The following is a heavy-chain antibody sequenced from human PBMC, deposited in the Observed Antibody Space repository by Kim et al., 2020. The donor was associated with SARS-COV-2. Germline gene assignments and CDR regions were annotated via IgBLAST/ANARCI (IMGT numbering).Heavy chain of an antibody. Sequence: SETLSLTCTVSGGSISSGGYYWSWIRQHPGKGLEWIGYIYYSGSTYYNPSLKSRVTISVDTSKNQFSLKLSSVTAADTAVYYCARWERRGEGDAFDIWGQGTMVTVSS. CDR2: IYYSGST. V-gene: IGHV4-31*03. D-gene: IGHD1-26*01. J-gene: IGHJ3*02. CDR1: GGSISSGGYY. CDR3: ARWERRGEGDAFDI.